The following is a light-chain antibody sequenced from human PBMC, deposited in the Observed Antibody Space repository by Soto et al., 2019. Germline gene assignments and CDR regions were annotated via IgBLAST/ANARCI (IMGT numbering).Light chain of an antibody. CDR3: QQYGSSPTT. V-gene: IGKV3-20*01. Sequence: EIVLTQSPGTLSLSPGERATLSCRASQSVSSSYLAWYQQKPGQAPRLLIYGASSRAIGIPDRFSGSGSGTDFTLIISRLEPEDFAVYYCQQYGSSPTTFGQGTKLEIK. CDR2: GAS. J-gene: IGKJ2*01. CDR1: QSVSSSY.